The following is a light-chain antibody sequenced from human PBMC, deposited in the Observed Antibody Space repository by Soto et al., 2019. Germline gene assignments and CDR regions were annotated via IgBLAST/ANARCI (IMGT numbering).Light chain of an antibody. Sequence: QSALTQPASVSGSPGQSITISCTGTSSDIGSYERVSWYQRHPGKAPKLMIYEDYRRPSGISNRCSGSKSGNTASLTISGLQAEDEADYYCCSYAGSDIFAVFGGGTKLTVL. CDR3: CSYAGSDIFAV. CDR1: SSDIGSYER. J-gene: IGLJ3*02. CDR2: EDY. V-gene: IGLV2-23*01.